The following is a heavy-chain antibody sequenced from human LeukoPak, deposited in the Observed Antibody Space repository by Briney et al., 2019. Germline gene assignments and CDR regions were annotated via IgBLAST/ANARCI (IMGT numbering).Heavy chain of an antibody. Sequence: SETLSLTCTVSGGSMRTTTYYWVWIRQPPGKGLEGIGSIYYRGSTYYNPSLKSRVTISVDTSKNQFSLKLSSVTAADTAVYYCARLDLDGLYYYYGMDVWGQGTTVTVSS. CDR1: GGSMRTTTYY. J-gene: IGHJ6*02. CDR3: ARLDLDGLYYYYGMDV. CDR2: IYYRGST. V-gene: IGHV4-39*07. D-gene: IGHD1-1*01.